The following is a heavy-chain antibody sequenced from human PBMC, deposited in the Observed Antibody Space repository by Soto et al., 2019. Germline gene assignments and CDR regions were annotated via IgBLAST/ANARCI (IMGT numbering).Heavy chain of an antibody. CDR2: IHYSGST. J-gene: IGHJ5*02. CDR3: ARRALGYYYDSSGLGWFDP. CDR1: GGSISSGGYY. Sequence: QVQLQESGPGLVKPSQTLSLTCTVSGGSISSGGYYWSWIRQHPGKGLEWIGYIHYSGSTYYNPSLQGRVTISVDTSKNQFSLKLSSVTAADTAVYYCARRALGYYYDSSGLGWFDPWGQGTLVTVSS. V-gene: IGHV4-31*03. D-gene: IGHD3-22*01.